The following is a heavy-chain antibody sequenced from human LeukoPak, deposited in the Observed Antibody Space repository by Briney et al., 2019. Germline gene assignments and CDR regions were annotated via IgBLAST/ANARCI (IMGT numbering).Heavy chain of an antibody. J-gene: IGHJ4*02. CDR2: IHHSGSV. D-gene: IGHD5-18*01. CDR3: ARDIDHTSMVFKSFNY. Sequence: SESLSPTCSVSTYSISSGYYWGWIRQPPGKGLEWIGNIHHSGSVYYNPSLKSRVTISVDLSKNQFSLNLNSVTAADTAVYYCARDIDHTSMVFKSFNYWGQGTLVTVSS. V-gene: IGHV4-38-2*02. CDR1: TYSISSGYY.